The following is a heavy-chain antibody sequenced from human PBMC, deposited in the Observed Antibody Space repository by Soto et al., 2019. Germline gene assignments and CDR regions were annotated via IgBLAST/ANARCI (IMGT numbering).Heavy chain of an antibody. D-gene: IGHD3-10*01. Sequence: QVQLVESGGGVVQPGGSLRLSCAASGFTFSTYGMDWVRQAPGKGLEWVALIWDDGSYKYYSDSVKGRFTISRDNSKNTLYVQMNSLRAEDTAVYYCARRSGSYLLDYWGQGPLVT. CDR1: GFTFSTYG. V-gene: IGHV3-33*01. CDR3: ARRSGSYLLDY. CDR2: IWDDGSYK. J-gene: IGHJ4*02.